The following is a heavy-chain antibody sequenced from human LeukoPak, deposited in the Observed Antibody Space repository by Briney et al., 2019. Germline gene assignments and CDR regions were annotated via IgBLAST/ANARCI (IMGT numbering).Heavy chain of an antibody. D-gene: IGHD3-22*01. V-gene: IGHV3-30*02. J-gene: IGHJ4*02. Sequence: PGGSLRLSCAASGFTFSSYGMHWVRQAPGKGLEWVAFIRYDGSIIHYADSVKGRFTISRDNSKNTLYLQMNSLRTEDTAVYYCAKDRYYYDSSGPLGGWGQGTLVTVSS. CDR1: GFTFSSYG. CDR2: IRYDGSII. CDR3: AKDRYYYDSSGPLGG.